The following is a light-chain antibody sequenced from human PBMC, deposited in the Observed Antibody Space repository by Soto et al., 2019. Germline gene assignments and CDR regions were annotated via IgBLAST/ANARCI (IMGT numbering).Light chain of an antibody. CDR2: DVS. CDR3: GSYTTSSNYV. CDR1: SSDVGAYNY. V-gene: IGLV2-14*01. J-gene: IGLJ1*01. Sequence: QSALTQPASVFGSPGQSITISCTGTSSDVGAYNYVSWYQQHPGKAPKLMIYDVSHRPSGVSHRFSGSKSGNTASLTISGLQAEDEADYYCGSYTTSSNYVFGTGTKLTVL.